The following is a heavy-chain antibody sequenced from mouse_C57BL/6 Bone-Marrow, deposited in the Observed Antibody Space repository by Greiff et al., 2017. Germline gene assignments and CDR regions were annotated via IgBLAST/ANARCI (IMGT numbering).Heavy chain of an antibody. J-gene: IGHJ4*01. Sequence: VQGVESGPGLVAPSQSLSITCTVSGFSLTSYAISWVRQPPGKGLEWLGVIWTGGGTNYNSALKSRLSISKDNSKSQVFLKMNSLQTDDTARYYCAIYYGSSPFYYAMDYWGQGTSVTVSS. V-gene: IGHV2-9-1*01. CDR3: AIYYGSSPFYYAMDY. CDR2: IWTGGGT. D-gene: IGHD1-1*01. CDR1: GFSLTSYA.